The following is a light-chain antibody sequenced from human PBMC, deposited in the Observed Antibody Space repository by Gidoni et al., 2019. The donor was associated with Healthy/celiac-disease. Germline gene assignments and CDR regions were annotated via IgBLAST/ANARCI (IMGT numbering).Light chain of an antibody. Sequence: EIVLTQSPGTLSLSPGERVTLSCRASQSVSSSYLAWYQQKPGQAPRLLIYGASSRATGIPDRFSGSGSGTDFTLTISRLEPEDFAVYYCQQYGSSPGYTFXQXTKLEIK. V-gene: IGKV3-20*01. J-gene: IGKJ2*01. CDR3: QQYGSSPGYT. CDR2: GAS. CDR1: QSVSSSY.